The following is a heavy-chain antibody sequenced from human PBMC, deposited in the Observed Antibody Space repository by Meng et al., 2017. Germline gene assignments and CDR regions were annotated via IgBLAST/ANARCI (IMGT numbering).Heavy chain of an antibody. CDR2: INTNTGNP. D-gene: IGHD3-10*01. J-gene: IGHJ4*02. V-gene: IGHV7-4-1*02. CDR1: GSTFTSYA. Sequence: QGQLVESRAWLKKPGAPVKVSCKASGSTFTSYAMNWVRQAPGQGLGWMGWINTNTGNPTYAQGFTGRFVFSLDTSVSTAYLQISSLKAEDTAVYYCARDAGITMVRGVIIGYWGQGTLVTVSS. CDR3: ARDAGITMVRGVIIGY.